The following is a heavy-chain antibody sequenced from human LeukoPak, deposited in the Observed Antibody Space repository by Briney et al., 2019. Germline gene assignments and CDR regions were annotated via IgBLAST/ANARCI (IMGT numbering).Heavy chain of an antibody. CDR3: AKGRGQLWPPYNY. J-gene: IGHJ4*02. CDR2: ISSNGGST. CDR1: GFTFSSYA. V-gene: IGHV3-64*01. D-gene: IGHD5-18*01. Sequence: GGSLRLSCAASGFTFSSYAMHWVRQAPGKGLEYVSAISSNGGSTYYANSVKGRFTISRDNSKNTLYLQMGSLRAEDMAVYYCAKGRGQLWPPYNYWGQGTLVTVSP.